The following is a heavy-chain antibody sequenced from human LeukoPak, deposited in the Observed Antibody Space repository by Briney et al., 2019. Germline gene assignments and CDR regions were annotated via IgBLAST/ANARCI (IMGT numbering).Heavy chain of an antibody. CDR3: AREITMVRGVIWFDP. V-gene: IGHV1-18*01. D-gene: IGHD3-10*01. Sequence: ASVKVSCKASGYTFTSYGISWVRQAPGQGREWMGWISAYNCNTNYAQKLQGRVTLTKDKSTSTAYMEMRSLRSDDTAVYYCAREITMVRGVIWFDPWGQGTLVTVSS. CDR2: ISAYNCNT. J-gene: IGHJ5*02. CDR1: GYTFTSYG.